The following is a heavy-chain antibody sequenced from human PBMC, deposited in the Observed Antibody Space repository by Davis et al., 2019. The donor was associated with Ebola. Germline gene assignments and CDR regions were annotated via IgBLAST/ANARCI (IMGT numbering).Heavy chain of an antibody. Sequence: GESLKISCAASGFTFSSYWMSWVRQAPGKGLEWVANIKQDGSEKYYVDSVKGRFTISRDNAKNSLYLQMNSLRAEDTALYYCAKDKQPHYYDSSVYFDYWGQGTLVTVSS. CDR1: GFTFSSYW. J-gene: IGHJ4*02. V-gene: IGHV3-7*03. CDR2: IKQDGSEK. D-gene: IGHD3-22*01. CDR3: AKDKQPHYYDSSVYFDY.